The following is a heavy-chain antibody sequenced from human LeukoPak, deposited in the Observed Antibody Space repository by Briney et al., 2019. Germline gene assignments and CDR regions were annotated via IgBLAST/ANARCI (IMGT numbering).Heavy chain of an antibody. CDR3: ARDLGTAMVPGYYYGMDV. D-gene: IGHD5-18*01. Sequence: PEGSLRLSCAASGFTFSSYSMNWVRQAPGKGLEWVSYISSSSSTIYYADSVKGRFTISRDNAKNSLYLQMNSLRDEDTAVYYCARDLGTAMVPGYYYGMDVWGQGTTVTVSS. J-gene: IGHJ6*02. CDR1: GFTFSSYS. CDR2: ISSSSSTI. V-gene: IGHV3-48*02.